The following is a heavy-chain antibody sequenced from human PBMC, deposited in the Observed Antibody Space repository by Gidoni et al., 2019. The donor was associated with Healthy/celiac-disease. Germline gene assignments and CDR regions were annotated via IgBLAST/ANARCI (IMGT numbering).Heavy chain of an antibody. CDR1: GYTFTGYY. CDR3: ARGRRAGYSSGWYGVDY. V-gene: IGHV1-2*06. D-gene: IGHD6-19*01. CDR2: INPNSGGT. Sequence: QVQLVQSGAEVKKPGASVKVSCKASGYTFTGYYMHWVRQAPGQGLEWMGRINPNSGGTNYAQKFQGRVTMTRDTSISTAYMELSRLRSDDTAVYYCARGRRAGYSSGWYGVDYWGQGTLVTVSS. J-gene: IGHJ4*02.